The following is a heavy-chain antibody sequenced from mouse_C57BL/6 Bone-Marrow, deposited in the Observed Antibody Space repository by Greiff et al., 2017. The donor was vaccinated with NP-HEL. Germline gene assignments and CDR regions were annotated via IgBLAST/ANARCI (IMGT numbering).Heavy chain of an antibody. J-gene: IGHJ2*01. Sequence: QVQLQQSGAELAKPGASVKLSCKASGYTFTSYWMHWVKQRPGQGLEWIGYINPSSGYTKYNQKFKDKATLTADKSSSTAYMQLSSLTYEDSAVYYCARYYYGSSYAEYYFDYWGQGTTLTVSS. CDR3: ARYYYGSSYAEYYFDY. CDR1: GYTFTSYW. D-gene: IGHD1-1*01. CDR2: INPSSGYT. V-gene: IGHV1-7*01.